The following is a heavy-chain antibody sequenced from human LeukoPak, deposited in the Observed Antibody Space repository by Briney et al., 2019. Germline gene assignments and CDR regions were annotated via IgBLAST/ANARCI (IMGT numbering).Heavy chain of an antibody. V-gene: IGHV5-51*01. CDR2: IYPGDSDT. J-gene: IGHJ4*02. CDR3: ARHSDYRSGRYGTGY. D-gene: IGHD6-19*01. CDR1: GYTFTNYW. Sequence: GESLKISCKGSGYTFTNYWIGWVRQMPGKGLEWMGIIYPGDSDTRYSPSFQGQVTISADKSINTAYLQWSSLKASDSAMYYCARHSDYRSGRYGTGYWGQGTLVTVSS.